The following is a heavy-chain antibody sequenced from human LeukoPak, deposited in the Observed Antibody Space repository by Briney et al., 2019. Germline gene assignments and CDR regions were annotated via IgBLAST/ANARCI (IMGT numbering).Heavy chain of an antibody. Sequence: GASVTVSFTVSGYTLTELSMHWVRQAPGKGLEWMGGFDPEDGETIYAQKFQGRVTMTEDTSTDTAYMELSSRRSEDTAVYYCATLSVAGGPRDYDYVWGSYRYNYFDYWGQGTLVTVSS. D-gene: IGHD3-16*02. V-gene: IGHV1-24*01. CDR1: GYTLTELS. CDR2: FDPEDGET. CDR3: ATLSVAGGPRDYDYVWGSYRYNYFDY. J-gene: IGHJ4*02.